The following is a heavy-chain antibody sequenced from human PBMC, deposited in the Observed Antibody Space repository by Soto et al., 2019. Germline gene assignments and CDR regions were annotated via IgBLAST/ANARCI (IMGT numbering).Heavy chain of an antibody. D-gene: IGHD2-2*03. Sequence: SETLSLTCTVSGGSISSSTYYWGWIRQPPGKGLEWIGSIYYSGSTYYNPSLKSRVTISVDTSKNQFSLKLSSVTAADTAVYYCTRHGWMVPGDYWGQGTLVTVSS. CDR2: IYYSGST. V-gene: IGHV4-39*01. CDR1: GGSISSSTYY. CDR3: TRHGWMVPGDY. J-gene: IGHJ4*02.